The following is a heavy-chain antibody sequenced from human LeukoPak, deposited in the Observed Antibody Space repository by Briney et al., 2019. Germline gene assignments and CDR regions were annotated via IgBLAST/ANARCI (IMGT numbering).Heavy chain of an antibody. J-gene: IGHJ5*02. CDR2: IYYSGST. CDR3: ARERQQLPNWFDP. Sequence: SQTLSLTCTVSGGSISSGGYYWSWIRQHPGKGLEWIGYIYYSGSTYYNPSLKSRVTISVDTSKNQFSLKLSSVTAADTAVYYCARERQQLPNWFDPWGQGTLVTVSS. CDR1: GGSISSGGYY. D-gene: IGHD6-13*01. V-gene: IGHV4-31*03.